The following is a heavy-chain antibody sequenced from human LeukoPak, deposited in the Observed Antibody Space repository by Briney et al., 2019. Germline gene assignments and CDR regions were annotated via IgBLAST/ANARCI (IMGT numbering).Heavy chain of an antibody. Sequence: ASVKVSCKASGYTFTSYWIQWVRQAPGQGLEWMGLINPDDGSTAYAHRFQGRVIMTRDTSTSTAYMDLSSLRSEDTAVYHCARAPRNSSTKLDFWGQGTLVTISS. D-gene: IGHD6-13*01. CDR3: ARAPRNSSTKLDF. V-gene: IGHV1-46*01. J-gene: IGHJ4*02. CDR1: GYTFTSYW. CDR2: INPDDGST.